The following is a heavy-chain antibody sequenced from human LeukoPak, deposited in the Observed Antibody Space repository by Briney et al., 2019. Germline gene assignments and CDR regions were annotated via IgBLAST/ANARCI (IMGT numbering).Heavy chain of an antibody. D-gene: IGHD4-17*01. CDR1: GGSISSGSYY. CDR3: ARDESFAGDYPY. CDR2: IYTSGST. V-gene: IGHV4-61*02. Sequence: SETLSLTCTVSGGSISSGSYYWSWIRQPAGKGLEWIGRIYTSGSTNYNPSLKSRVTISVDTSKTQFSLKLSSVTAADTAVYYCARDESFAGDYPYWGQGTLVTVSS. J-gene: IGHJ4*02.